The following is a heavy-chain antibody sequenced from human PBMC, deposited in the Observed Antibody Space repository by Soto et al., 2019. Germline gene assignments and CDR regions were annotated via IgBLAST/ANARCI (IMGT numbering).Heavy chain of an antibody. Sequence: QVQLVQSGAEVKKPGSSVKVSYKASGGTFSSYAISWVRQAPGQGLEWMGGIIPIFGTANYAQKFQGRVTITADESTSKAYMELSSLRSEDTAVYYCARESRYCSGGSCYFLPGIDYWGQGTLVTVSS. CDR1: GGTFSSYA. CDR2: IIPIFGTA. V-gene: IGHV1-69*12. CDR3: ARESRYCSGGSCYFLPGIDY. J-gene: IGHJ4*02. D-gene: IGHD2-15*01.